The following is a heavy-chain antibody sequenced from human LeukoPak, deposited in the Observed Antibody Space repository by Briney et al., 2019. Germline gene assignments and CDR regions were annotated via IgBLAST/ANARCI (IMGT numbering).Heavy chain of an antibody. Sequence: GSSVKVSCKTSGGTFNNYAISWVRQAPGQGLEWMGRIIPILRIPDYAQNFQGRVTISADKSTSTAYMELSSLKSEDTAVYYCARSGGSSWYVSMYYWGQGILVTVSS. CDR2: IIPILRIP. J-gene: IGHJ4*02. V-gene: IGHV1-69*04. D-gene: IGHD6-13*01. CDR3: ARSGGSSWYVSMYY. CDR1: GGTFNNYA.